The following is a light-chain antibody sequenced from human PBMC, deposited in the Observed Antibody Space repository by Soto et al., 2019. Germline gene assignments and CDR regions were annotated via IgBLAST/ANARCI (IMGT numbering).Light chain of an antibody. CDR1: SSNIGAGYD. V-gene: IGLV1-40*01. J-gene: IGLJ2*01. Sequence: QSVLTQPPSVSGAPGQRVTISRTGSSSNIGAGYDVQWYQQLPGAAPRLLIFGNTNRPSGVPDRFSGSRSGTSASLAISGLQAEDEADYYCQSYDISLSVSVVFGGGTKLTVL. CDR3: QSYDISLSVSVV. CDR2: GNT.